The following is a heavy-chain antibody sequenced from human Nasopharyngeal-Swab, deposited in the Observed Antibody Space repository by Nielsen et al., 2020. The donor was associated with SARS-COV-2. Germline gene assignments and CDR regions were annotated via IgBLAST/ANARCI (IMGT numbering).Heavy chain of an antibody. CDR2: ISYDGSNK. V-gene: IGHV3-30*18. Sequence: GESLKISCAASGFTFSSYGMHWVRQAPGKGLEWVAVISYDGSNKYYADSVKGRFTISRDNSKNTLYLQMNSLRAEDTAVYYCAKPYNWNPDAFDIWGQGTMVTVSS. CDR3: AKPYNWNPDAFDI. CDR1: GFTFSSYG. D-gene: IGHD1-20*01. J-gene: IGHJ3*02.